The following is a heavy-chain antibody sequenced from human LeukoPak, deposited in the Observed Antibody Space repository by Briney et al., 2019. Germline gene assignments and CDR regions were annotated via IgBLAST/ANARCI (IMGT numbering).Heavy chain of an antibody. J-gene: IGHJ6*03. CDR1: GGSISSGGYY. Sequence: SETLSLTCTVSGGSISSGGYYWGWIRQHPGKGLEWIGYIYYSGSTYYNPSLKSRVTISVDTSKNQFSLKLSSVTAADTAVYYCARENYDSSGSIRPSYYYYYMDVWGKGTTVTVSS. D-gene: IGHD3-22*01. V-gene: IGHV4-31*03. CDR3: ARENYDSSGSIRPSYYYYYMDV. CDR2: IYYSGST.